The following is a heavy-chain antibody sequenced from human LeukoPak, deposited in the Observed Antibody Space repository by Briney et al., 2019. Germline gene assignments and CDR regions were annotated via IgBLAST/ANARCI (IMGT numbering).Heavy chain of an antibody. CDR1: GFTFSSYA. Sequence: PGGSLRLSCAAFGFTFSSYAMHWVRQAPGKGLEYVSAISSNGGSTYYANSVKGRFTISRDNSKNTLYLQMGSLRAEDMAVYYCARQSYCSSTSCYTKAPDYWGQGTLVTVSS. D-gene: IGHD2-2*02. CDR3: ARQSYCSSTSCYTKAPDY. CDR2: ISSNGGST. V-gene: IGHV3-64*01. J-gene: IGHJ4*02.